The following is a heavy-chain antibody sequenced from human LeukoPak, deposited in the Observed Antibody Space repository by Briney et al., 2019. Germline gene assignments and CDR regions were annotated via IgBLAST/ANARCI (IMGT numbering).Heavy chain of an antibody. CDR3: ARLLGDGYNYYYYMDV. Sequence: GGSLRLSCAASGFTFSSYEMNWVRQAPGKGLDWVSYISSSGNTIYYADSVKGRFTISRDNAKNSLYLQMNSLGAEDTAIYYCARLLGDGYNYYYYMDVWGKGTTVTVSS. V-gene: IGHV3-48*03. J-gene: IGHJ6*03. D-gene: IGHD2-15*01. CDR2: ISSSGNTI. CDR1: GFTFSSYE.